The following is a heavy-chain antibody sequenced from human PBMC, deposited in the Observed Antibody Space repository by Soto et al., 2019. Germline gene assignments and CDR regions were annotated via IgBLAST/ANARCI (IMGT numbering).Heavy chain of an antibody. CDR1: GYTFTSYS. Sequence: GASVKVSCKASGYTFTSYSMHWVRQAPGQGLEWMGIINPSGGSTTYAQKFQDRVTMTRDTSTSTVYMEVSSLRSEDTAVYYRARDESLDVWGQGIPVTAP. V-gene: IGHV1-46*01. J-gene: IGHJ6*02. D-gene: IGHD3-10*01. CDR2: INPSGGST. CDR3: ARDESLDV.